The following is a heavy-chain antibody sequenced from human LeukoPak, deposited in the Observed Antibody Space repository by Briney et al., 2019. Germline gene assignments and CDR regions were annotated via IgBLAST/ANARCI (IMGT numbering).Heavy chain of an antibody. CDR2: INHSGST. CDR1: GGSFSGYY. V-gene: IGHV4-34*01. CDR3: ARGGQVVTPNPVDY. Sequence: SETLSLTCAVYGGSFSGYYWSWIRQPPGEGLEWIGEINHSGSTNYNPSLKSRVTISVDTSKNQFSLKLSSVTAADTAVYYCARGGQVVTPNPVDYWGQGTLVTVSS. D-gene: IGHD4-23*01. J-gene: IGHJ4*02.